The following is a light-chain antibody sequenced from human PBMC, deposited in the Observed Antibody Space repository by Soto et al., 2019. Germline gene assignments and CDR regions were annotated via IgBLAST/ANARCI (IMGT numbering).Light chain of an antibody. J-gene: IGLJ3*02. V-gene: IGLV1-40*01. CDR1: SSNIGAGSY. CDR2: GDT. CDR3: QSYDTILSGPM. Sequence: SVLTQPPSVSGAPGQRVTISCTGSSSNIGAGSYVHWYQHLPGTAPKVLIFGDTNRRSGVPGRFSGSKSGSSASLAITGLQAEDEADYYSQSYDTILSGPMFGGGTKVTVL.